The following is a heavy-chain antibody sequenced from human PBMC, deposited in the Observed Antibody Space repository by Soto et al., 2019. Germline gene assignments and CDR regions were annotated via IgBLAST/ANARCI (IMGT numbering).Heavy chain of an antibody. J-gene: IGHJ4*02. D-gene: IGHD1-7*01. V-gene: IGHV4-39*01. CDR2: IYYSGST. CDR3: ARHDTRGVGRGTYFDY. Sequence: SETLSLTCTVSGGSISSSSYYWGWIRQPPGKGLEWIGSIYYSGSTYYNPSLKSRVTISVDTSKNQFSLKLSSVTAADTAVYYCARHDTRGVGRGTYFDYWGQGTLVTVSS. CDR1: GGSISSSSYY.